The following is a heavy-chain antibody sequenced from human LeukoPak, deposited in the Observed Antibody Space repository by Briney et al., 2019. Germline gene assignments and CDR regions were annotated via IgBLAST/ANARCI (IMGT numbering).Heavy chain of an antibody. J-gene: IGHJ4*02. D-gene: IGHD3-10*01. CDR1: GASISSGSYY. V-gene: IGHV4-39*01. CDR3: ARRREKVIDF. Sequence: PPETLSLTCTVSGASISSGSYYWGWIRQPPGKGLEWIGSIYHAGTTYYNPSLKSRVTISVDTPNNQFSLKMSSVTAADTAVYYCARRREKVIDFWGQGTLVTVSS. CDR2: IYHAGTT.